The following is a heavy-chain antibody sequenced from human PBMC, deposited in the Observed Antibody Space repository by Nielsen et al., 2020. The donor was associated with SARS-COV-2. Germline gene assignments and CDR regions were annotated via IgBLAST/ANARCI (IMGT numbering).Heavy chain of an antibody. V-gene: IGHV3-48*01. CDR3: ARIPYYDFWSGPYYYYYMDV. J-gene: IGHJ6*03. CDR1: GFTFSSYS. Sequence: GSLRLSCAVSGFTFSSYSMNWVRQAPGKGLEWVSYISSSSSTIYYADSVKGRFTISRDNAKNSLYLQMNSLRAEDTAVYYCARIPYYDFWSGPYYYYYMDVWGKGTTVTVSS. CDR2: ISSSSSTI. D-gene: IGHD3-3*01.